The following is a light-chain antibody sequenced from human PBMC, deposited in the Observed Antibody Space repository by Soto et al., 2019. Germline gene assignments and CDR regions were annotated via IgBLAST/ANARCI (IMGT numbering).Light chain of an antibody. CDR2: DAS. J-gene: IGKJ1*01. CDR1: QSISSW. Sequence: DIQMTQSPSTLSASVGDRVTITCRASQSISSWLAWYQQKPGKAPKLLIYDASSLESGVPSRFSGSGSGTEFTLTISSLQPDDFATYHCQQYNSYSTTFGQGTKV. V-gene: IGKV1-5*01. CDR3: QQYNSYSTT.